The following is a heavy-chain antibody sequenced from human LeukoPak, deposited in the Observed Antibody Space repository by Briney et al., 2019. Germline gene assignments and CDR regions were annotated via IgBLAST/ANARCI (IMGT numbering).Heavy chain of an antibody. CDR2: ISNSGRTI. Sequence: NSGGSLRLSCAASGFTFSDYYMSWIRQSPGKGLEWVSYISNSGRTIKYADAVKGRFTISRDNAKNSLYLQMSNLRAEDTAVYFCARGGGLDVWGQGATVTVSS. CDR1: GFTFSDYY. V-gene: IGHV3-11*01. CDR3: ARGGGLDV. J-gene: IGHJ6*02. D-gene: IGHD3-16*01.